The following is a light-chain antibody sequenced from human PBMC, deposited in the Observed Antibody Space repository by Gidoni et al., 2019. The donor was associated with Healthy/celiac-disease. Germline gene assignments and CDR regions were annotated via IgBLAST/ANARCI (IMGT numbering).Light chain of an antibody. CDR1: QSVSSY. Sequence: EIVLTQSPATLSLSPGERATLSCRASQSVSSYLAWYQQKPGQAPRLLIYDASNRATGIPARFSGSGSGTDFTLTISSLEPEDFAVYYCQQRSRGPITFGQGTRLETK. V-gene: IGKV3-11*01. CDR3: QQRSRGPIT. CDR2: DAS. J-gene: IGKJ5*01.